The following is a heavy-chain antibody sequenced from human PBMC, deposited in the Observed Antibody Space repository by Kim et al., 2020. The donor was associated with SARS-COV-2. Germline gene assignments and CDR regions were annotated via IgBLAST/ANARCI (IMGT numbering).Heavy chain of an antibody. CDR3: AREHYYGSGSYYHLDAFDI. CDR1: GGSISSYY. J-gene: IGHJ3*02. CDR2: IYYSGST. D-gene: IGHD3-10*01. V-gene: IGHV4-59*01. Sequence: SETLSLTCTVSGGSISSYYWSWIRQPPGKGLEWIGYIYYSGSTNYNPSLKSRVPISVDTSKNQFPLKLSSVTAADTAADYCAREHYYGSGSYYHLDAFDIWGQGTMVTVSS.